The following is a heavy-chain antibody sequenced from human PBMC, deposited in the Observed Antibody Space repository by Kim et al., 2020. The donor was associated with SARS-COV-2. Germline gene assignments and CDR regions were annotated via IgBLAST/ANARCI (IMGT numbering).Heavy chain of an antibody. J-gene: IGHJ5*02. Sequence: SETLSLTCTVSGYSISSGYYWGWIRQPPGKGLEWIGSIYHSGSTYYNPSLKSRVTISVDTSKNQFSLKLSSVTAADTAVYYCARVNSSGWHNPGWFDPWGQGTLVTVSS. D-gene: IGHD6-19*01. V-gene: IGHV4-38-2*02. CDR2: IYHSGST. CDR3: ARVNSSGWHNPGWFDP. CDR1: GYSISSGYY.